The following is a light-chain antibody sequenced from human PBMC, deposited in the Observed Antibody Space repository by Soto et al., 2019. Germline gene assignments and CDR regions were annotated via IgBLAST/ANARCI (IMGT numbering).Light chain of an antibody. CDR2: AAS. J-gene: IGKJ1*01. Sequence: DIQMTQSPSSLSASVGDRVTITCRASQSISSYLNWYQQKPGKAPKLLIYAASSLQSGVPSRFSGSGSGTDFTLTISSLQPEDFATYYCQPSYSTPPTFGQGTKVDIK. CDR3: QPSYSTPPT. V-gene: IGKV1-39*01. CDR1: QSISSY.